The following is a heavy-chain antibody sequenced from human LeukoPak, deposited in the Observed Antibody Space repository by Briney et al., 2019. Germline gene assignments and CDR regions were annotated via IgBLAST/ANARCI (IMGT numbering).Heavy chain of an antibody. V-gene: IGHV1-8*01. CDR3: ARAMSYYGSGSYYNCGY. CDR2: MNPNSGNT. Sequence: ASVKVSCKASGYTFTSYDINWVRQAPGQGLEWMGWMNPNSGNTGYAQKFQGRVTMTRNTSISTAYMELSSLRSEDTAVYYCARAMSYYGSGSYYNCGYWGQGPLVTVSS. CDR1: GYTFTSYD. J-gene: IGHJ4*02. D-gene: IGHD3-10*01.